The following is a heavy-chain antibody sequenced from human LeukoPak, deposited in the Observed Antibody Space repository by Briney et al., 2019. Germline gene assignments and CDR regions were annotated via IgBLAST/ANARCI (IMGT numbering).Heavy chain of an antibody. CDR1: GYTFTSYY. D-gene: IGHD6-6*01. J-gene: IGHJ4*02. V-gene: IGHV1-46*01. Sequence: ASVKVSCKASGYTFTSYYMHWVRQAPGQGLEWMGIINPRGGSARYAQKFQGRVTMTRDTSTRTVYMELSSLRSEDTAVYYCARVMAKSSIAASLDYWGQGTLVTVSS. CDR3: ARVMAKSSIAASLDY. CDR2: INPRGGSA.